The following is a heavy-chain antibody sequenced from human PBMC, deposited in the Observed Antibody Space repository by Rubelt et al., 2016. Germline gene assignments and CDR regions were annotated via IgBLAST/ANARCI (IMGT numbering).Heavy chain of an antibody. CDR2: IYYRGST. Sequence: QPQLQESGPGLVKPSETLSLTCTVSGGSISRSSYYWGWIRQPPGRGLEWLGSIYYRGSTLYNPSLKSRVTISVDTSKNQFSLKLSSVTAADTAGYYGAGCPYYYGSGRLNWFDPWGQGTRVTVSS. CDR1: GGSISRSSYY. J-gene: IGHJ5*02. CDR3: AGCPYYYGSGRLNWFDP. D-gene: IGHD3-10*01. V-gene: IGHV4-39*01.